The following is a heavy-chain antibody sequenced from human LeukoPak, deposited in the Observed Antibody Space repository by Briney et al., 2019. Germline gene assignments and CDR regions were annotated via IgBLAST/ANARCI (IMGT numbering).Heavy chain of an antibody. CDR3: ARDVGSYCY. Sequence: PGGSLRLSCAASGFTFSSYEMNWVRQATGKGVEWVSYISSSGSTIYYADSVKGRFTISRDNAKNSLYLQMNSLRAEDTAVYYCARDVGSYCYWGQGTLGTVSS. V-gene: IGHV3-48*03. CDR1: GFTFSSYE. J-gene: IGHJ4*02. D-gene: IGHD1-26*01. CDR2: ISSSGSTI.